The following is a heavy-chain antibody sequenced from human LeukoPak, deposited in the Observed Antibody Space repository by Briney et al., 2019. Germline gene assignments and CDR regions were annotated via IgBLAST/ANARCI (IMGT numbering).Heavy chain of an antibody. Sequence: PGESLEISCKTSGYNFTTFWIGWVRQMPGKGLEWVGIIYPGDSDTRYSPSFQGQVTISVDKSINTAYLQWSSLKASDSAMFYCARQMWDYSRSYGYWGQGTLVTVSS. J-gene: IGHJ4*02. CDR2: IYPGDSDT. V-gene: IGHV5-51*01. CDR1: GYNFTTFW. D-gene: IGHD5-18*01. CDR3: ARQMWDYSRSYGY.